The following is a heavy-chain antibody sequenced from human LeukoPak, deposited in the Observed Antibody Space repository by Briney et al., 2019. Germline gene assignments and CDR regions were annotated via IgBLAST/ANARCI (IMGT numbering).Heavy chain of an antibody. V-gene: IGHV3-48*02. D-gene: IGHD1-26*01. CDR3: AGTRERRFEY. CDR2: ISSSSTI. J-gene: IGHJ4*02. Sequence: GGSLRLSCAASGFTFSSYSMNWVRQAPGKGLEWVSYISSSSTIYYADSVKGRFTISRDNAKNSLYLQMNSLRDEDTAVYYCAGTRERRFEYWGQGTLVTVSS. CDR1: GFTFSSYS.